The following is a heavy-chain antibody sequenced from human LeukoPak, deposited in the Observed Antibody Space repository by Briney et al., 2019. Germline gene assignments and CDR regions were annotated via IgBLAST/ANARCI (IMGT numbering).Heavy chain of an antibody. D-gene: IGHD3-22*01. CDR2: ISSSSSYI. CDR3: ARDLYYDSSGYYGYFDY. CDR1: GFTFSSYS. V-gene: IGHV3-21*01. Sequence: GGSLRLSCAASGFTFSSYSMNWVRQAPGKGLEWVSSISSSSSYIYYADSVKGRFTISRDNAKNSLYLQMNSLRAEDTAVYYCARDLYYDSSGYYGYFDYWGQGTLVTVSS. J-gene: IGHJ4*02.